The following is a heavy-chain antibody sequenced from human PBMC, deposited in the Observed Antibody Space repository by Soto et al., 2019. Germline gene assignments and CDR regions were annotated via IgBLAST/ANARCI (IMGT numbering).Heavy chain of an antibody. J-gene: IGHJ4*02. Sequence: QVHLVQSGAEVKKPGSSVKVSCKTSGGTFSDLAFSWVRQAPRQGLEWVGGIIPLFGTPNYAREFQGRVSISADDSSNTVDMELRSLRSADTAVYYCASERVAEMATGGYFDNWGQVTLVTVSS. CDR3: ASERVAEMATGGYFDN. CDR1: GGTFSDLA. CDR2: IIPLFGTP. V-gene: IGHV1-69*01. D-gene: IGHD5-12*01.